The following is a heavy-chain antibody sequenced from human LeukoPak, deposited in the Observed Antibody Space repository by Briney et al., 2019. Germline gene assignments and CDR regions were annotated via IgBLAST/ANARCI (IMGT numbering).Heavy chain of an antibody. V-gene: IGHV4-30-4*08. J-gene: IGHJ5*02. CDR3: ARGCPSTSRDGWFDP. D-gene: IGHD5/OR15-5a*01. CDR2: IYYSGNT. Sequence: PSGTLSLTCTVSGGSVSSGDYYWSWIRQPPGKGLEWIGHIYYSGNTYYNVSLKSRVTISVDTSKNQFSLKLNSVTAADTAVYYCARGCPSTSRDGWFDPWGQGTLVTVSS. CDR1: GGSVSSGDYY.